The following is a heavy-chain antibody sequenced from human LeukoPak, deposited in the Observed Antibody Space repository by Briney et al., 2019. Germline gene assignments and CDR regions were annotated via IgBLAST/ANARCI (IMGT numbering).Heavy chain of an antibody. CDR2: IYHSGST. Sequence: MPSETLSLTCTVSGYSISSGYYWGWIRQPPGKGLEWIGSIYHSGSTYYNPSLKSRVTISLDTSKNQFSLKLTSVTAADTAVYYCARGGDSSGHEGRFDPWGQGTLVTVSS. CDR1: GYSISSGYY. J-gene: IGHJ5*02. CDR3: ARGGDSSGHEGRFDP. D-gene: IGHD3-22*01. V-gene: IGHV4-38-2*02.